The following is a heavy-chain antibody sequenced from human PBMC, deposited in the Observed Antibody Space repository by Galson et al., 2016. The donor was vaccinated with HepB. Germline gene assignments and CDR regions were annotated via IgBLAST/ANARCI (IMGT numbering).Heavy chain of an antibody. Sequence: SVKVSCKASGYSFATYGITWVRQAPGQGLEWMGWVSPYAGNTRYAEKFQGRVTMTTDTSTTTAYMERTNLKSDDTALYYCARGASWLDPWGQGTLVTVSP. CDR3: ARGASWLDP. V-gene: IGHV1-18*01. CDR1: GYSFATYG. CDR2: VSPYAGNT. J-gene: IGHJ5*02.